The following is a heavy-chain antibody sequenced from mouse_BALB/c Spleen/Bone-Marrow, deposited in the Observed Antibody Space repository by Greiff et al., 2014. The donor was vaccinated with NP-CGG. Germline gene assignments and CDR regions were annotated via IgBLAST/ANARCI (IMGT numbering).Heavy chain of an antibody. J-gene: IGHJ2*01. CDR1: GYTFTSYV. CDR3: AREGVDYFDY. Sequence: VQLKESGPELVKPGASVKMSCKASGYTFTSYVMHWVKQKPGQGLEWVGYINPYNDGTKYNEKFKGKATLTSDKSSSTAYMELSSLTSEDSAVYYCAREGVDYFDYWGQGTTLTVSS. CDR2: INPYNDGT. V-gene: IGHV1-14*01.